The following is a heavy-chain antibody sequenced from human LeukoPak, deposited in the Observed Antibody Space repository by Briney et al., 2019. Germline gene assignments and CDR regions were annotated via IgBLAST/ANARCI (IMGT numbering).Heavy chain of an antibody. CDR1: GFTFSSYN. J-gene: IGHJ4*02. CDR3: ATDRGWRTSGYYLYYFEY. D-gene: IGHD3-3*01. V-gene: IGHV3-21*01. Sequence: GGSLRLSCAASGFTFSSYNMNWVRQAPGKGLEWVSSISISSSYIYYADSVKGRFTISRDNTMNSLYLQMSSLRAEDTAVYYCATDRGWRTSGYYLYYFEYWGQGTLVTYSS. CDR2: ISISSSYI.